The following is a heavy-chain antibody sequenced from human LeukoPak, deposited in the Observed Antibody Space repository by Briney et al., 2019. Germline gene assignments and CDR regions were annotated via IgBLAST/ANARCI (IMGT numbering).Heavy chain of an antibody. D-gene: IGHD3-16*01. CDR3: VRDGGNWDVHY. CDR1: GDSMSRDYYF. CDR2: IYSDGGT. Sequence: SETLSLTCTVSGDSMSRDYYFWGWFRQPPGQKLEWIGSIYSDGGTHYNPSFNSRLTISADMSRNQFSLNLRSVTAADTAVYFCVRDGGNWDVHYWGQGTLVTVSS. V-gene: IGHV4-39*07. J-gene: IGHJ4*02.